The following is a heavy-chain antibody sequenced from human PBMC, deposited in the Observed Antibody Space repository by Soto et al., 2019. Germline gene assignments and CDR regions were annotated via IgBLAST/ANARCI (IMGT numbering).Heavy chain of an antibody. CDR2: IHPSGDT. V-gene: IGHV1-46*01. CDR1: GYKFTTYF. CDR3: VRGYCTTTPCSGDFQH. Sequence: QVQLVQSGAEVKKPGASVKVACKASGYKFTTYFIHWVRQAPGQGLEWMGMIHPSGDTGYGQKFRGRVNMTIDTSTTTAYMELRNLTSEDTAIYFSVRGYCTTTPCSGDFQHWGQGTLVTVSS. J-gene: IGHJ1*01. D-gene: IGHD2-8*01.